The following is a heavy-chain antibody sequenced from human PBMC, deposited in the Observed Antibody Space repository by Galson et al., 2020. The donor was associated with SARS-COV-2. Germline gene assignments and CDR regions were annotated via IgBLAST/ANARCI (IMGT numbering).Heavy chain of an antibody. CDR3: TRFVEGANYFDY. J-gene: IGHJ4*02. CDR2: IRSTANNYAT. CDR1: GFVFSGSA. V-gene: IGHV3-73*01. D-gene: IGHD1-1*01. Sequence: GESLKISCAASGFVFSGSALHWVRQASGRGLEWVGRIRSTANNYATAYGASVKDRFTIFRDDSKNTAYVEMHNLKTEDTAVYYCTRFVEGANYFDYWGQGALVTVSS.